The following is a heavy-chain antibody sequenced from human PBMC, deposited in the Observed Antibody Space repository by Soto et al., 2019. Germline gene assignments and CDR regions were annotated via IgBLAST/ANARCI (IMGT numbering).Heavy chain of an antibody. Sequence: QVQLVESGGGVVQPGRSLRLSCAASGFTFSSYGMHWVRQDPGKGLEWVAVISYDGSNKYYADSVKGRLTISRDNSKNTLYMQMNSLRGEDTAVYSCAKDNGSGCDWLRVGDASDIWGQGTIVTVSS. J-gene: IGHJ3*02. CDR1: GFTFSSYG. V-gene: IGHV3-30*18. CDR3: AKDNGSGCDWLRVGDASDI. CDR2: ISYDGSNK. D-gene: IGHD5-12*01.